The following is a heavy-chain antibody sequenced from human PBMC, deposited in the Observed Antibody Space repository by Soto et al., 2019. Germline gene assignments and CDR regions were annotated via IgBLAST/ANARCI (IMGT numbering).Heavy chain of an antibody. V-gene: IGHV4-31*03. CDR2: IYYSGST. J-gene: IGHJ4*02. D-gene: IGHD5-12*01. CDR3: ARSCVEMATISDYFDY. Sequence: SETLSLTCTVSGGSISSGGYYWSWIRQHPGKGLEWIGYIYYSGSTYYNPSLKSRVTISVDTSKNQFSLKLSSVTAADTAVYYCARSCVEMATISDYFDYWGQGTLVTVSS. CDR1: GGSISSGGYY.